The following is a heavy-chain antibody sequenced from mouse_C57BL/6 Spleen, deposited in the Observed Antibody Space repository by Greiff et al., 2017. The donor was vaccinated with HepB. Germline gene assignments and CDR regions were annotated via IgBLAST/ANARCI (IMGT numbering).Heavy chain of an antibody. D-gene: IGHD1-1*01. Sequence: QVQLKQSGAELVKPGASVKMSCKASGYTFTSYWITWVKQRPGQGLEWIGDIYPGSGSTNYNEKFKSKATLTVDTSSSTAYMQLSSLTSEDSAVYYCARWIYYYGRIHWDFDVWGTGTTVTVSS. CDR1: GYTFTSYW. CDR3: ARWIYYYGRIHWDFDV. V-gene: IGHV1-55*01. CDR2: IYPGSGST. J-gene: IGHJ1*03.